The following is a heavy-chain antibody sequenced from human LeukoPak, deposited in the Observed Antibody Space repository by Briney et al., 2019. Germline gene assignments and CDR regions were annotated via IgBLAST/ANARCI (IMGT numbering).Heavy chain of an antibody. V-gene: IGHV3-74*03. Sequence: GGTLRRSCAASGFTFSTYWINWVRQSPGKGLVWVALINGDGSNTTQADSVKVRVTISRDNAKNTAYLQMNSLRDEDTAVYYCARDYAGSPDYCGQRTLVTVSA. CDR3: ARDYAGSPDY. CDR1: GFTFSTYW. D-gene: IGHD3-10*01. J-gene: IGHJ4*02. CDR2: INGDGSNT.